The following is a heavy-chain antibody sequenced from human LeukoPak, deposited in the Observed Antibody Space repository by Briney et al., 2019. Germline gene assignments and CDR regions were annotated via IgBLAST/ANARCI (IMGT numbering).Heavy chain of an antibody. D-gene: IGHD6-19*01. J-gene: IGHJ4*02. Sequence: SETLSLTCTVSGGSISSSSYYWGWIRQPPGKGLEWIGSIYYSGSTYYNPSLKSRVTISVDTSKNQFSLKLSSATAADTAVYYCARHGSAGVDYWGQGTLVTVSS. CDR1: GGSISSSSYY. CDR2: IYYSGST. CDR3: ARHGSAGVDY. V-gene: IGHV4-39*01.